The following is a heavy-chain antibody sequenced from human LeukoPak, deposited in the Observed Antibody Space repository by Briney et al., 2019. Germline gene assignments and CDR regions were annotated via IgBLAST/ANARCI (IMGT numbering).Heavy chain of an antibody. V-gene: IGHV4-39*01. Sequence: SETLSLTCSVSGGSISSSSYFWGWLRQPPEKGLEWIASISYSGSTYYNPSLKSRVTISVDTSKKQFSLNVNSVTAEDTAVYYCASEVVVLVAATGGIDYWGQGTLVTVSS. D-gene: IGHD2-15*01. CDR2: ISYSGST. J-gene: IGHJ4*02. CDR3: ASEVVVLVAATGGIDY. CDR1: GGSISSSSYF.